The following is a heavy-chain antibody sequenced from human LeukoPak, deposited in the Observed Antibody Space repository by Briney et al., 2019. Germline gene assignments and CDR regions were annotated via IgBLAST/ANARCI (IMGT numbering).Heavy chain of an antibody. D-gene: IGHD3-22*01. V-gene: IGHV3-53*01. J-gene: IGHJ4*02. CDR3: ARAAYDSNGYTANHDY. CDR2: LYSDGST. CDR1: GFTVSSNY. Sequence: GGSLRLSCAASGFTVSSNYMSWVRQAPGKGLEWVSVLYSDGSTYHADSVKGRFTISRDNSKNTLYLQMSNLRVEDTAVYYCARAAYDSNGYTANHDYWGQGTLVTVSS.